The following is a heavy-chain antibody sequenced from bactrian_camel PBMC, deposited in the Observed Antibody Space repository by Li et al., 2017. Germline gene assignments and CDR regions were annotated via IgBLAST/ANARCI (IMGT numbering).Heavy chain of an antibody. V-gene: IGHV3-3*01. CDR1: GFSVTSDC. CDR3: AAAPWAQCSSTPRDPRDYSH. D-gene: IGHD6*01. J-gene: IGHJ4*01. CDR2: VTRSGLSP. Sequence: VQLVESGGGSVQAGGSLRLTCVISGFSVTSDCVGWFRQVPGKEREGVAGVTRSGLSPYYHNSVKDRFTISQDVAKNTVYLQMTNLEPEDTAIYYCAAAPWAQCSSTPRDPRDYSHWGHGTQVTVS.